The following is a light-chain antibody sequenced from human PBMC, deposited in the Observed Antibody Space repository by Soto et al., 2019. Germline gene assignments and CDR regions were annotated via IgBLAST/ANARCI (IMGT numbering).Light chain of an antibody. CDR3: NSYTGSSTPYV. CDR2: DVS. Sequence: QSVLAQPASVSVSPGQSITISCTGTSSDVGSYNYVSWYQQHPGKAPKLMIYDVSNRPSGVSNRFSGSKSGNTASLTISGLQAGDEADYYCNSYTGSSTPYVFGTGTKVTVL. J-gene: IGLJ1*01. CDR1: SSDVGSYNY. V-gene: IGLV2-14*03.